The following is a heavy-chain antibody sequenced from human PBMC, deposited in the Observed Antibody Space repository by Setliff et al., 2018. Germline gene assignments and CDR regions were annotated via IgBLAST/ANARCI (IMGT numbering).Heavy chain of an antibody. Sequence: ASVKVSCKASGYTFTSYGISWVRQAPGQGLEWMGWISAYNGNTNYAQKLQGRVTMTTDTSTSTAYMELRSLRSDDTAVYYCARDGEYDYGDYVRFEGRVVVRAPTMIDTPNPLQPLPWG. CDR2: ISAYNGNT. CDR1: GYTFTSYG. V-gene: IGHV1-18*01. CDR3: ARDGEYDYGDYVRFEGRVVVRAPTMIDTPNPLQPLP. D-gene: IGHD4-17*01. J-gene: IGHJ5*02.